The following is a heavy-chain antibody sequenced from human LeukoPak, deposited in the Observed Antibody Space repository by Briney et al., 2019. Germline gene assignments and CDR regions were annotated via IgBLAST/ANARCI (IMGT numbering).Heavy chain of an antibody. CDR2: INAFGART. J-gene: IGHJ4*02. CDR3: AKVALGYCSGSSCYYFDY. CDR1: GFTFSGYA. V-gene: IGHV3-23*01. Sequence: GGSLRLSCAASGFTFSGYAMSWVRQAPGKGLEWVSSINAFGARTYYADSVKGRLTISRDNSKNTLYLQMNSLRAEDTALYYCAKVALGYCSGSSCYYFDYGGQGTLVTVSS. D-gene: IGHD2-15*01.